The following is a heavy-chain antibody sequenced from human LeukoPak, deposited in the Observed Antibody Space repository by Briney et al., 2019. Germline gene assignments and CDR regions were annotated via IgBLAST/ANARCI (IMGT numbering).Heavy chain of an antibody. V-gene: IGHV3-74*01. CDR1: GFTFSSYW. CDR3: ARATTRGSPLVE. CDR2: INSDGSST. Sequence: GGSLRLSCAASGFTFSSYWMHWVRQAPGKGLVWVSRINSDGSSTSYADSVKGRFTISRDNAKNTLYLQMNSLRAEDTAVYYCARATTRGSPLVEWGQGTLVTVSS. J-gene: IGHJ4*02. D-gene: IGHD1-26*01.